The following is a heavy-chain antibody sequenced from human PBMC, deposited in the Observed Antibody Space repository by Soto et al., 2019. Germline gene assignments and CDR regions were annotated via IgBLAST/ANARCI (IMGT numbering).Heavy chain of an antibody. V-gene: IGHV4-34*01. CDR2: INHSGST. CDR3: ARGISMIVEVQRDALGKYFFDS. J-gene: IGHJ4*02. Sequence: SETLSLTCAVYGGSFSGYYWSWIRQPPGKGLEWIGEINHSGSTNSNPSLKSRVTISVDTSKNQFSLKLSSVTAADTAVYYCARGISMIVEVQRDALGKYFFDSWGQGTLVTVSS. D-gene: IGHD3-22*01. CDR1: GGSFSGYY.